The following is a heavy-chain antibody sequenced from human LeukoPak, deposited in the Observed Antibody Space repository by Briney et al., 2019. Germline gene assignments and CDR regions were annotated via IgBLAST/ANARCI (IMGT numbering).Heavy chain of an antibody. CDR1: GRSISSNY. Sequence: SETLSPTCTVPGRSISSNYWSWIRQPPGKGLEWIGYIYYSGSPNYNPSLKSRVTISVDTSKNQFSLKLSSVTAADTAVYYCARGEYGSGGFDYWGQGSLVTVSS. D-gene: IGHD3-10*01. CDR2: IYYSGSP. J-gene: IGHJ4*02. V-gene: IGHV4-59*01. CDR3: ARGEYGSGGFDY.